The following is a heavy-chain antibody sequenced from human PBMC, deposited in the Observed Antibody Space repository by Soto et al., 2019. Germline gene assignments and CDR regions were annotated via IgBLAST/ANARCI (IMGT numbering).Heavy chain of an antibody. D-gene: IGHD1-1*01. CDR3: ARVTPGNNLYYFSGLDF. V-gene: IGHV3-30-3*01. Sequence: PGGSLRLSCVASGFTFDTYGIHWVRQAPGKGLQWVALISYEGSNTYYADSVRGRFTISRDNSKNTLYLQMNTLRPEDTGLYYCARVTPGNNLYYFSGLDFWGQGTSLTVSS. CDR1: GFTFDTYG. J-gene: IGHJ6*02. CDR2: ISYEGSNT.